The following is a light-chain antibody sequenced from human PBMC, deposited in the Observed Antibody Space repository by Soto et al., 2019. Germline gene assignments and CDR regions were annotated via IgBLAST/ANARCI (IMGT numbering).Light chain of an antibody. CDR3: CSYADTNTFV. J-gene: IGLJ1*01. V-gene: IGLV2-11*01. CDR1: SSAVGGYNY. CDR2: DVS. Sequence: QSVLTQPRSVSGSPGQSVTISCTGTSSAVGGYNYVSSYQQYSGKAPKLMIYDVSKRPSGVPDRFSGSKSRKTASLAISGLQAEDEADYYCCSYADTNTFVFGPGTKVTVL.